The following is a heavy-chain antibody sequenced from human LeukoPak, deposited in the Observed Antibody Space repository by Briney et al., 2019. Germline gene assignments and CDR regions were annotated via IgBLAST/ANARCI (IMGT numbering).Heavy chain of an antibody. CDR1: GFTFSSFG. J-gene: IGHJ3*02. CDR2: MSGSGGST. Sequence: GGTLRLSCAASGFTFSSFGMSWVRQAPGKGLEWVSAMSGSGGSTYYADSVKGRFTISRDNSKNTLHLQMNSLRAEDTAVYYCAKEIYDSSAHDAFDIWGQGTMVTVSS. V-gene: IGHV3-23*01. D-gene: IGHD3-22*01. CDR3: AKEIYDSSAHDAFDI.